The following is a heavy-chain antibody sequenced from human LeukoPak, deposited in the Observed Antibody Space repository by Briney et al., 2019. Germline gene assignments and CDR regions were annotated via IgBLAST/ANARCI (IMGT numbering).Heavy chain of an antibody. Sequence: TGGSLRLSCAASGFTFSSYSMNWVRQAPGKGLEWVSSISSSSSYIHYADSVKGRFTISRDNAKNSLYLQMNSLRAEDTAVYYCARAIGAAAGTVDYWGQGTLVTVSS. CDR3: ARAIGAAAGTVDY. J-gene: IGHJ4*02. V-gene: IGHV3-21*01. CDR1: GFTFSSYS. CDR2: ISSSSSYI. D-gene: IGHD6-13*01.